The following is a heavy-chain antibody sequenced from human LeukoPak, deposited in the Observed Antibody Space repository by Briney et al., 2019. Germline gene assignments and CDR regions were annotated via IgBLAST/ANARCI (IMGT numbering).Heavy chain of an antibody. J-gene: IGHJ4*02. CDR1: GGSISSGGYS. D-gene: IGHD3-3*01. CDR2: IYHSGST. V-gene: IGHV4-30-2*01. Sequence: SETLSLTCAVSGGSISSGGYSWSWIRQPPGKGLEWIGYIYHSGSTYYNPSLKSRVTISVDRSKNQFSLKLSSVTAADTAVYYCARESITIFGVVTPPDYWGQGTLVTVSA. CDR3: ARESITIFGVVTPPDY.